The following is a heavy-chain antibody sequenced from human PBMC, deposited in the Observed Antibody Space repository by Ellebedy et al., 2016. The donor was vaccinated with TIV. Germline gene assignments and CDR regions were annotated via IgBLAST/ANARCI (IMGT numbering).Heavy chain of an antibody. V-gene: IGHV1-24*01. CDR3: ATRSYGPRSYYYYGMDV. CDR1: GYTLTELS. Sequence: ASVKVSCKVSGYTLTELSMHWVRQAPGKGLEWMGGFDPEDGETIYAQKFQGRVTMTEDTSTDTAYMELSSLRSEDTAEYYCATRSYGPRSYYYYGMDVWGQGTTVTVSS. J-gene: IGHJ6*02. D-gene: IGHD5-18*01. CDR2: FDPEDGET.